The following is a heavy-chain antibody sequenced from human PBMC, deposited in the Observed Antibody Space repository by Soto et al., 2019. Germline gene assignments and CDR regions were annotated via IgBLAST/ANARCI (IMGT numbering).Heavy chain of an antibody. D-gene: IGHD3-10*01. CDR3: AHLHAGSDP. Sequence: SSVKVSCKASGYTFTGYYMHWVRQAPGQGLEWMGWINPKSGGTNYAQKFQGRVSMTRDKSISTAYMELSRLRSDDTAVYYCAHLHAGSDPWGQGTLVTVS. V-gene: IGHV1-2*02. CDR1: GYTFTGYY. J-gene: IGHJ5*02. CDR2: INPKSGGT.